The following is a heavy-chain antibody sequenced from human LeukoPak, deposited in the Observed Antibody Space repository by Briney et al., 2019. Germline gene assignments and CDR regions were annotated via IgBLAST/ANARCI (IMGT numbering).Heavy chain of an antibody. CDR2: INTNTGNP. CDR1: GYSFTTYA. V-gene: IGHV7-4-1*02. Sequence: ASVKVSCKASGYSFTTYAMNWVRQAPGQGLEWMGWINTNTGNPTYAQGFTGRFVFSLDTSVSTAYLQISSLKAEDTAVYYCAGPYSGWFSTLDYWGQGTLVTVSS. J-gene: IGHJ4*02. D-gene: IGHD6-19*01. CDR3: AGPYSGWFSTLDY.